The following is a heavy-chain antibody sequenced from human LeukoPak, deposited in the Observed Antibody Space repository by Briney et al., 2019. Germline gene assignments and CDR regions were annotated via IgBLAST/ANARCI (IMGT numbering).Heavy chain of an antibody. CDR3: SKPAVAARLLYYFDY. V-gene: IGHV3-23*01. J-gene: IGHJ4*02. CDR2: ISGSGGST. D-gene: IGHD6-6*01. CDR1: GFTFSSYA. Sequence: VASLRLSCAASGFTFSSYAMSWVRQAPGKGLEWVSAISGSGGSTYYADSVKGRFTISRDNSNNTLYLQMNSLGAEDTAVYYCSKPAVAARLLYYFDYWGQGTLVTVSS.